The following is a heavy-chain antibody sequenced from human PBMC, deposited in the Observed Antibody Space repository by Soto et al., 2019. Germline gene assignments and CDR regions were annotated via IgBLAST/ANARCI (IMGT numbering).Heavy chain of an antibody. CDR1: GYTFNSHE. Sequence: SCVXSGYTFNSHEMNWIRQTPGKRLEWISSVSGSGTTKYADSVKGRFTISRDNAHKSIYLQMNSLRVEDTGVYYCARGGIHWGQGALVTVSS. CDR2: VSGSGTT. V-gene: IGHV3-48*03. CDR3: ARGGIH. D-gene: IGHD6-13*01. J-gene: IGHJ4*02.